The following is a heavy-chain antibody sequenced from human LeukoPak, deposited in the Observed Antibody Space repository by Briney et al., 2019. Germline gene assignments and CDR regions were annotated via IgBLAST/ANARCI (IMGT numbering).Heavy chain of an antibody. Sequence: PGGSLRLSCAASGFTFSDYYMSWIRQAPGKGLEWVSYISSSSSYTNYADSVKGRFTISRDNSKNTLYLQMSSLRAEDTAVYYCVTYDFWSGNLLFFDSWGQGTLVTVSS. V-gene: IGHV3-11*03. CDR2: ISSSSSYT. J-gene: IGHJ4*02. CDR1: GFTFSDYY. D-gene: IGHD3-3*01. CDR3: VTYDFWSGNLLFFDS.